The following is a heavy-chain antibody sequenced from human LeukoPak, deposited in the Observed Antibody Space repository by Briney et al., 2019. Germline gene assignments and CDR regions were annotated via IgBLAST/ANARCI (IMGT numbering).Heavy chain of an antibody. Sequence: PGGSLRLSCAASGFSFSENYMSWIRQAPGKGLEWVSYISSSSSTIYHADSVKGRFTISRDNAKNSLYLQMNSLRDEDTAVYYCARDDTMIFDYWGQGTLVTVSS. D-gene: IGHD3-22*01. J-gene: IGHJ4*02. CDR1: GFSFSENY. CDR3: ARDDTMIFDY. V-gene: IGHV3-11*04. CDR2: ISSSSSTI.